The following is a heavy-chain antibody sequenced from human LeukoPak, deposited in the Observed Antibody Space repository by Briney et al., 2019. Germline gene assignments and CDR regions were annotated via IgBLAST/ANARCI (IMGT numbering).Heavy chain of an antibody. CDR3: TKGEQDLVLPFDY. CDR1: GFTFTTYV. CDR2: ISAIGSSI. J-gene: IGHJ4*02. Sequence: GGSLRLSCAASGFTFTTYVMNWVRQAPGKGLEWVSTISAIGSSIYYADSVKGRFTISRDNSENTLSLQMNSLRAEDTAVYYCTKGEQDLVLPFDYWGQGTLVTVSS. V-gene: IGHV3-23*01. D-gene: IGHD6-13*01.